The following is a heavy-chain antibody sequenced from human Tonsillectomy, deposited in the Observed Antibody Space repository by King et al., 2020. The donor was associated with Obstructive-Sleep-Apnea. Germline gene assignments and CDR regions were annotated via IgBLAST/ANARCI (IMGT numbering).Heavy chain of an antibody. V-gene: IGHV3-23*04. D-gene: IGHD1-26*01. CDR2: ISGSGGST. Sequence: VQLVESGGGLVQPGGSLRLSCAASGFTFSSYAMTWVRQAPGKGLEWVSGISGSGGSTYYADSVKGRFTISRDNSKNTLFLQMNSLSAEDTAVYYCAKEGVEGATRNYYYYYGMDVWGQGTTVTVSS. J-gene: IGHJ6*02. CDR1: GFTFSSYA. CDR3: AKEGVEGATRNYYYYYGMDV.